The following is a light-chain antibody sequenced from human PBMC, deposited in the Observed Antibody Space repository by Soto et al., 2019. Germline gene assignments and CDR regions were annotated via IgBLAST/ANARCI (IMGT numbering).Light chain of an antibody. CDR1: SSTVVVYNS. CDR2: DIS. CDR3: SSYVGTQIV. J-gene: IGLJ1*01. Sequence: QSALTQPPSALGSPGQSVTISCTGTSSTVVVYNSVSWYQQQPAQPPKLTIHDISKRASGPPDRLSGSKSGHTASLTVSGVQAEDEADYYVSSYVGTQIVFGTGTKVTV. V-gene: IGLV2-8*01.